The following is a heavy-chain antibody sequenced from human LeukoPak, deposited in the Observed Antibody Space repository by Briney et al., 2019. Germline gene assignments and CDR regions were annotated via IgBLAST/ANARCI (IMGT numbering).Heavy chain of an antibody. CDR2: ISGSGATT. J-gene: IGHJ4*02. V-gene: IGHV3-23*01. Sequence: GGSLRLSCVASGFTFSNYNMNWVRQAPGKGLEWVSGISGSGATTYYADSVNGRFTISRDNSKNTLYLQMNSLRAEGTAVYYCAVLSTGSWQDDYWGQGTLVTVSS. CDR1: GFTFSNYN. D-gene: IGHD2-2*01. CDR3: AVLSTGSWQDDY.